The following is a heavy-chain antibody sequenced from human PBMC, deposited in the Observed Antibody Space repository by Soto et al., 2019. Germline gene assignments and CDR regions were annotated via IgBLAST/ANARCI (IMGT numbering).Heavy chain of an antibody. Sequence: SGPTLVNPTQTLTLTCTFSGFSLSTSGVGVGWIRQPPGKALEWLALIYWDDDKRYSPSLKSRLTITKDTSKNQVVLTMTNMDPVDTATYYCAQYTELDYYDSSGVGYWGQGTLVTVSS. CDR2: IYWDDDK. J-gene: IGHJ4*02. D-gene: IGHD3-22*01. V-gene: IGHV2-5*02. CDR1: GFSLSTSGVG. CDR3: AQYTELDYYDSSGVGY.